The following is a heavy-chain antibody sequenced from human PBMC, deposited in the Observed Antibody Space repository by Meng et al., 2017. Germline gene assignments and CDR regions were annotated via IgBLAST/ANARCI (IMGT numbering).Heavy chain of an antibody. CDR1: GGTFSSYA. D-gene: IGHD6-13*01. Sequence: SVKVSCKASGGTFSSYAISWVRQAPGQGREWMGGIIPIFGTANYAQKFQGRVTITTDESTSTAYMELSSLRSEDTAVYYCARDTLLMGYSSSGGAAFDIWGQGTMVTVSS. J-gene: IGHJ3*02. CDR2: IIPIFGTA. V-gene: IGHV1-69*05. CDR3: ARDTLLMGYSSSGGAAFDI.